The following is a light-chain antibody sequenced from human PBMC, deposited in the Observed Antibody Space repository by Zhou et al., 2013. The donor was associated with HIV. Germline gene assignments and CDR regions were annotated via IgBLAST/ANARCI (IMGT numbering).Light chain of an antibody. J-gene: IGKJ1*01. Sequence: DIQMTQSPSSLSASIGDRITITCRANQSINTYLNWYHQKPGQAPKFLIYRASRLQSGVPSRFSGSGSGTDFTLTIPSLQPEDFATYYCQQSYTSPWTFGQGTKVE. CDR3: QQSYTSPWT. CDR2: RAS. V-gene: IGKV1-39*01. CDR1: QSINTY.